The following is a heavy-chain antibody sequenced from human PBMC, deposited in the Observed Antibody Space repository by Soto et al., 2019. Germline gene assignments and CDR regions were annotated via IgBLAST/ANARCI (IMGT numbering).Heavy chain of an antibody. Sequence: PGGSLRLSCAASGFTFSNAWMSWVRQAPGKGLEWVGRIKSKTDGGTTDYAAPVKGRFTISRDDSKNTLYLQMNSLKTEDTAVYYCTTQQQLLWFGERSESPDYWGQGTLVTVSS. V-gene: IGHV3-15*01. J-gene: IGHJ4*02. D-gene: IGHD3-10*01. CDR2: IKSKTDGGTT. CDR3: TTQQQLLWFGERSESPDY. CDR1: GFTFSNAW.